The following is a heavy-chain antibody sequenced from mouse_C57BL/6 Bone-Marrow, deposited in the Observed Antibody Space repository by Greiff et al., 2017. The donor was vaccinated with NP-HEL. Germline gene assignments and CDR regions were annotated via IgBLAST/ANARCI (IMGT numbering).Heavy chain of an antibody. V-gene: IGHV10-3*01. Sequence: EAGGGLVQPKGSLKLSCAASGFTFNTYAMHWVRQAPGKGLEWVARIRSKSSNYATYYADSVKDRFTISRDDSQSMLYLQMNNLKTEDTAMYYCVRELLYYYGSSFHWYFDVWGTGTTVTVSS. J-gene: IGHJ1*03. D-gene: IGHD1-1*01. CDR2: IRSKSSNYAT. CDR1: GFTFNTYA. CDR3: VRELLYYYGSSFHWYFDV.